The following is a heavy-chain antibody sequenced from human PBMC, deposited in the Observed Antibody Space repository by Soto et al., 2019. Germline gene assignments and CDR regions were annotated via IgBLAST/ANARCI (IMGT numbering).Heavy chain of an antibody. CDR1: GGSVSVYY. CDR3: ARGVGSSPPRY. Sequence: SETLSLTCTISGGSVSVYYWSCIRQPPGQALEWVGYIYDTGSPYYNPALRSRVSISADTSKKQISLKLTSATAADTAVYYCARGVGSSPPRYWGRGTLVTVSS. CDR2: IYDTGSP. D-gene: IGHD1-26*01. V-gene: IGHV4-59*02. J-gene: IGHJ4*02.